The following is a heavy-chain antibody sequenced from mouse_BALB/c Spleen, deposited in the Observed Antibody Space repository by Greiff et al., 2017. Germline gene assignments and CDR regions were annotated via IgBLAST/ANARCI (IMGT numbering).Heavy chain of an antibody. CDR2: IRNKANGYTT. Sequence: DVMLVESGGGLVQPGGSLRLSCATSGFTFTDYYMSWVRQPPGKALEWLGFIRNKANGYTTEYSASVKGRFTISRDNSQSILYLQMNTLRAEDSATYYCARGRWDGGYFDYWGQGTTLTVSS. CDR1: GFTFTDYY. D-gene: IGHD4-1*01. V-gene: IGHV7-3*02. J-gene: IGHJ2*01. CDR3: ARGRWDGGYFDY.